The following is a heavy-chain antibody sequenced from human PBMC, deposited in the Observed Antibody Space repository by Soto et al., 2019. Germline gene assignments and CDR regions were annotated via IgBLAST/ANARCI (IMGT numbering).Heavy chain of an antibody. J-gene: IGHJ4*01. Sequence: SETLSLTCTVSGGSISTSYWSWIGQPPGKGLEWIGYINYSGNTNYNPSLKSRVTISVDTSKNQFSLKPTSVTAADTAVYYCARVFDSSGYSRNDYWDHGTLVTVSS. CDR2: INYSGNT. CDR1: GGSISTSY. CDR3: ARVFDSSGYSRNDY. D-gene: IGHD3-22*01. V-gene: IGHV4-59*01.